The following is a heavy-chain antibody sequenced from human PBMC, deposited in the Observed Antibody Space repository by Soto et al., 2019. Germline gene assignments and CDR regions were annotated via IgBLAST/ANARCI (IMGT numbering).Heavy chain of an antibody. V-gene: IGHV3-23*01. CDR3: ATSPYPVLRYFDWFQYYSGMDV. CDR2: ISSSGGTT. D-gene: IGHD3-9*01. CDR1: GFTFSTFA. J-gene: IGHJ6*02. Sequence: EVELLESGGGLVQPGGSLRLSCAASGFTFSTFAMNWVRQVPGKGLEWVSVISSSGGTTYYVDSVKGRFTISRDNSKNTLYLLMSNLRAEDTAIYYCATSPYPVLRYFDWFQYYSGMDVWGQGTAVTVSS.